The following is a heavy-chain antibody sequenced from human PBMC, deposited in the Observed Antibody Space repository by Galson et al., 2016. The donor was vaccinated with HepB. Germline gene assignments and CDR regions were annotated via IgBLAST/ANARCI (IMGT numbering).Heavy chain of an antibody. J-gene: IGHJ6*02. CDR1: GFTFSTYD. CDR2: IGTKGST. CDR3: ARSGTYTNRIGMDV. Sequence: SLRLSCAASGFTFSTYDMHWVRQAKGKGLEWVSGIGTKGSTYYLDSAKGRSTISREDAKNSLHLQMNSLTAGDTAVYYCARSGTYTNRIGMDVWGQGTTVTVSS. V-gene: IGHV3-13*01. D-gene: IGHD3-10*01.